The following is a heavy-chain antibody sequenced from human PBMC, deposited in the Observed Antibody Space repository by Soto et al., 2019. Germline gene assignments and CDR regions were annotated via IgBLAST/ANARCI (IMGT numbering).Heavy chain of an antibody. Sequence: NPSETLSLTCTVSVGPISSYYWSWIRQPPGKGLEWIGYIFYSGKIDYNPSLKSRVTMSVDMSKNQISLKLTSVSAADTAVYYCARDRSSGGAYSRRWFDPWGQGTQVTVSS. J-gene: IGHJ5*02. D-gene: IGHD5-18*01. CDR2: IFYSGKI. V-gene: IGHV4-59*01. CDR1: VGPISSYY. CDR3: ARDRSSGGAYSRRWFDP.